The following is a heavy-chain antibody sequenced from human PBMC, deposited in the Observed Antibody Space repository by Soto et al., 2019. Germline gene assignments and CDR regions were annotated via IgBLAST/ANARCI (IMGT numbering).Heavy chain of an antibody. J-gene: IGHJ4*02. CDR1: GFTFSSYA. CDR3: AKDKRPDYYGSGSYPPDY. CDR2: ISGSGGST. Sequence: PGGSLRLSCAASGFTFSSYAMSWVRQAPGKGLEWVSAISGSGGSTYYADSVKGRFTISRDNSKNTLYPQMNSLRAEDTAVYYCAKDKRPDYYGSGSYPPDYWGQGTLVTVSS. V-gene: IGHV3-23*01. D-gene: IGHD3-10*01.